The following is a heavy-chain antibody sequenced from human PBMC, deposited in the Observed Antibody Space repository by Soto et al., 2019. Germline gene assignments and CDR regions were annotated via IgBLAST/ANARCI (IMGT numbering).Heavy chain of an antibody. Sequence: QVQLVQSGAEVKKPGSSVKVSCKASGGTFSSYAISWVRQAPGQGLEWMGGIIPIFGTANYAQKFQGRVTIXAXEXXTTAYMALSGLSSEDTAVYFGAGHHPTPSSYGMDVWGQGTTVTVSS. V-gene: IGHV1-69*12. CDR2: IIPIFGTA. CDR3: AGHHPTPSSYGMDV. CDR1: GGTFSSYA. J-gene: IGHJ6*02.